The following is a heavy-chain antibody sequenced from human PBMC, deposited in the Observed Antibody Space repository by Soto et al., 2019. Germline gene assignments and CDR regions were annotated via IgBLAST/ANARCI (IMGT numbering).Heavy chain of an antibody. CDR3: ARSHMVRGVILKRYYYGMDV. CDR2: IYYSGST. Sequence: SETLSLTCTVSGGSVSSGSYYWSWIRQPPGKGLEWIGYIYYSGSTNYNPSLKSRVTISVDTSKNQFSLKLGSVTAADTAVYYCARSHMVRGVILKRYYYGMDVWGQGTTVTVSS. CDR1: GGSVSSGSYY. J-gene: IGHJ6*02. V-gene: IGHV4-61*01. D-gene: IGHD3-10*01.